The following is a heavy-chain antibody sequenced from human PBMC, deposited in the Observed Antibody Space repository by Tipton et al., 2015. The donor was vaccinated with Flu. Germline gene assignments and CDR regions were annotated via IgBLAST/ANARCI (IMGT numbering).Heavy chain of an antibody. Sequence: GSLRLSCAPSGFTVSSSYMNWVRQAPGKGLEWVSLIYRDGTTFYADSVKGRFTVSRDDSQNTLYLQMNSLRAEDTAVYYCARDPDGVYGNPDDYWGRGTLVTVSS. CDR2: IYRDGTT. CDR3: ARDPDGVYGNPDDY. D-gene: IGHD3-16*01. J-gene: IGHJ1*01. CDR1: GFTVSSSY. V-gene: IGHV3-53*01.